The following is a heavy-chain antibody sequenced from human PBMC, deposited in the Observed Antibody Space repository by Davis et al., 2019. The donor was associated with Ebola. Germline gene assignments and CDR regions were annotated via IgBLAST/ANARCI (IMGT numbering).Heavy chain of an antibody. V-gene: IGHV3-11*04. CDR1: GFTFSDYY. D-gene: IGHD5-18*01. CDR3: ARGTMDTAMVYYYYGMDV. Sequence: GESLKISCAASGFTFSDYYMSWIRQAPGKGLEWVSYISSSGSTIYYADSVKGRFTISRDNAKNSLYLQMNSLRDEDTAVYYCARGTMDTAMVYYYYGMDVWGQGTTVTVSS. J-gene: IGHJ6*02. CDR2: ISSSGSTI.